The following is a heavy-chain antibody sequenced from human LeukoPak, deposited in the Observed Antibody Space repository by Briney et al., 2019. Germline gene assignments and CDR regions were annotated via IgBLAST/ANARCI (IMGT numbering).Heavy chain of an antibody. D-gene: IGHD3-22*01. J-gene: IGHJ4*02. CDR3: ARDPSGVYYDSSPRGY. CDR1: GFTFSSYP. CDR2: ISSSSSTI. Sequence: GGSLRLSCAASGFTFSSYPMSWVRQAPGKGLEWVSYISSSSSTIYYADSVKGRFTISRDNAKNSLYLQMNSLRAEDTAVYYCARDPSGVYYDSSPRGYWDQGTLVTVSS. V-gene: IGHV3-48*04.